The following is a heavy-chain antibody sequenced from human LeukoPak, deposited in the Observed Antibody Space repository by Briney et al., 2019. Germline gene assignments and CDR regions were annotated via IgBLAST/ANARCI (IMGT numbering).Heavy chain of an antibody. D-gene: IGHD4-17*01. Sequence: GGSLRFSCAASGFTFSSYEMNWVRQAPGKGLEWVSYISSSGSTIYYADSVKGQFTISRDNAKNSLYLQMNSLRAEDTAVYYCARYPGDYGKRDWGQGTLVTVSS. CDR1: GFTFSSYE. CDR3: ARYPGDYGKRD. J-gene: IGHJ4*02. V-gene: IGHV3-48*03. CDR2: ISSSGSTI.